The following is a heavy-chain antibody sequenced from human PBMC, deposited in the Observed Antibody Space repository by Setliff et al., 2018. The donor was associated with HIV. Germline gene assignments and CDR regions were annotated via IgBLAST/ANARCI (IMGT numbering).Heavy chain of an antibody. J-gene: IGHJ4*02. V-gene: IGHV3-48*01. CDR3: ARGPGTGHYFDY. CDR2: ISSDSGTI. CDR1: GFTFSGYP. D-gene: IGHD1-1*01. Sequence: HPGGSLRLSCAASGFTFSGYPMNWVRQAPGKRLEWFSYISSDSGTIYYADSVRGRFTIPRDDARNSLFLQMNSLRVDDTAVYYCARGPGTGHYFDYWGLGALVTVSS.